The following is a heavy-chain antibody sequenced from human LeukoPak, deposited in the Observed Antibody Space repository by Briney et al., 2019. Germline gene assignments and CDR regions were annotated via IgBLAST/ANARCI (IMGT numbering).Heavy chain of an antibody. CDR3: ASESYDSSEGNFDY. D-gene: IGHD3-22*01. V-gene: IGHV1-2*02. CDR2: INPNSGGT. J-gene: IGHJ4*02. Sequence: GASVKVSCKASGYTFTGYYMHWVRQAPGQGLEWMGWINPNSGGTNYAQKFQGRVTMTRDTSISTAYMELSRLRSDDTAVYYCASESYDSSEGNFDYWGQGTLVTVSS. CDR1: GYTFTGYY.